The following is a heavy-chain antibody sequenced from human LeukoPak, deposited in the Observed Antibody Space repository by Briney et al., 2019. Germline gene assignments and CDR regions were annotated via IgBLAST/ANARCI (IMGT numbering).Heavy chain of an antibody. Sequence: PSETLSLTCTVSGGSISSGSYYWSWIRQPAGKGLEWIGRIYTSGSTNYNPSLKSRVTISVDTSKNQFSLKLSSVTAADTAVYYCARDERFTVTGDYYYYYYMDVWGKGTTVTVSS. CDR3: ARDERFTVTGDYYYYYYMDV. D-gene: IGHD4-11*01. V-gene: IGHV4-61*02. CDR2: IYTSGST. CDR1: GGSISSGSYY. J-gene: IGHJ6*03.